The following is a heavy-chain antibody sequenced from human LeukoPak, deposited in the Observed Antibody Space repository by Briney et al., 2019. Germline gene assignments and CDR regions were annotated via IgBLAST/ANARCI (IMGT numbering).Heavy chain of an antibody. CDR3: ARGGAAMVNY. CDR1: GFTVRSNY. V-gene: IGHV3-66*01. D-gene: IGHD5-18*01. CDR2: FYGGGST. J-gene: IGHJ4*02. Sequence: GGSLRLSCAASGFTVRSNYMSWVRQAPGKGLEWVSGFYGGGSTDYADSVKGRFTISRDNSKNTLYLQMNSLRAEDTAVYYCARGGAAMVNYWGQGTLVTVSS.